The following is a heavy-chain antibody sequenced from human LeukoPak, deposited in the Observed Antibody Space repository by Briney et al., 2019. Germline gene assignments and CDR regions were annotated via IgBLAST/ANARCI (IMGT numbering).Heavy chain of an antibody. CDR3: ARAMPTYSSGTYGDRYYYYGMDV. Sequence: PSETLSLTCTVSGGSISSGDYYWSWIRQPPGKGLEWIGYIYYSGSTYYNPSLKSRVTISVDTSKNQFSLKLSSVTAADTAVYYCARAMPTYSSGTYGDRYYYYGMDVWGQGTTVTVSS. J-gene: IGHJ6*02. CDR2: IYYSGST. D-gene: IGHD6-19*01. CDR1: GGSISSGDYY. V-gene: IGHV4-30-4*01.